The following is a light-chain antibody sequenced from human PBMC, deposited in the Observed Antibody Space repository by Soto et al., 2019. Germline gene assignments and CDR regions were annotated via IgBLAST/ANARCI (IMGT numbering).Light chain of an antibody. V-gene: IGLV1-40*01. CDR3: QSYDSSLGYV. CDR1: SSNIGAGYD. Sequence: VLTQPPSVSGAPGQRVTISCTGSSSNIGAGYDVHWYQQLPGTAPKLLIYGNSNRPSGVPDRFSGSKSGTSASLAITGLQAEDEADYYCQSYDSSLGYVFGTGTKVTVL. J-gene: IGLJ1*01. CDR2: GNS.